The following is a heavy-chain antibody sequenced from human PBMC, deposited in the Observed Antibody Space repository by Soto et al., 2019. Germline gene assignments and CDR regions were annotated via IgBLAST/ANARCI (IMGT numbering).Heavy chain of an antibody. V-gene: IGHV3-23*01. CDR3: AKGSRDSRPYYFDY. D-gene: IGHD2-21*01. CDR1: GFTFGSYV. Sequence: PGGSLILSCAASGFTFGSYVMSWVRQAPGKGLEWVSAISGSGGGTYYADSVKGRFTISRDNSKNTLYLQMNSLRAEDTAVYYCAKGSRDSRPYYFDYWGQGTLVTVSS. J-gene: IGHJ4*02. CDR2: ISGSGGGT.